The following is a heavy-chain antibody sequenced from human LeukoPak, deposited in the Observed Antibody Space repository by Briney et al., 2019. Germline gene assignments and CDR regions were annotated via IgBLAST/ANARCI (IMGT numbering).Heavy chain of an antibody. CDR3: ARGKLVGATRVFDY. D-gene: IGHD1-26*01. CDR2: IYYGASA. CDR1: GGSINSGGHY. Sequence: SETLSLTCTVSGGSINSGGHYWTWIRQPPGKGLEWIGYIYYGASAYYNPSLKSRVTISADRPKNQFSLKLTSVTAADTAVYYCARGKLVGATRVFDYWGQGTLVTVSS. V-gene: IGHV4-30-2*01. J-gene: IGHJ4*02.